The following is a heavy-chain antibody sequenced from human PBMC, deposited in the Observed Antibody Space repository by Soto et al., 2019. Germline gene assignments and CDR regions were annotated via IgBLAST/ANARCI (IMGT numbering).Heavy chain of an antibody. Sequence: EVQLVESGGGLIQPGGSLRLSCAASGFTVSSNDMSWVRQAPGKGLEWVSLIYSSGNTYYADSVKGRFTISRDNSKNTLYLQMNSLRAEDTAVYYCASRPLNTNSGYWSQGTQVTVSS. CDR2: IYSSGNT. D-gene: IGHD2-8*01. V-gene: IGHV3-53*01. CDR1: GFTVSSND. CDR3: ASRPLNTNSGY. J-gene: IGHJ4*02.